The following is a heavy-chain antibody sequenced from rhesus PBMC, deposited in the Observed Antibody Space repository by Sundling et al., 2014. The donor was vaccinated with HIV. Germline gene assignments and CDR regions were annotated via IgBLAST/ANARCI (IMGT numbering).Heavy chain of an antibody. CDR3: ATIITRMITVITFDY. D-gene: IGHD3-9*01. Sequence: EVQLVESGGGVVQPGGSLRLSCAASGFTFDDYAMHWVRQAPGKGLEWVSGINWSGDSTGYADSVNGRFTISRDNAKNSLYLQMNRLRPEDTALYFCATIITRMITVITFDYWGQGVLVTVSS. CDR2: INWSGDST. J-gene: IGHJ4*01. CDR1: GFTFDDYA. V-gene: IGHV3-201*01.